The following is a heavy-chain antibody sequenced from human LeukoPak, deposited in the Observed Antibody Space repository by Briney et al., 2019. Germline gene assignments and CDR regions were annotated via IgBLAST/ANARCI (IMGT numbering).Heavy chain of an antibody. J-gene: IGHJ4*02. CDR3: ARAPGGCSGGACYTDS. V-gene: IGHV3-11*06. CDR1: GFTFIDYY. CDR2: ISSSTSDT. Sequence: PGGSLRLSCAASGFTFIDYYMSWIRQAPGKGLEWVSYISSSTSDTKYADSVKGRFTISRDNVKNSLHLQMNSLRAEDTAVYYCARAPGGCSGGACYTDSWGQGTLVTVSS. D-gene: IGHD2-15*01.